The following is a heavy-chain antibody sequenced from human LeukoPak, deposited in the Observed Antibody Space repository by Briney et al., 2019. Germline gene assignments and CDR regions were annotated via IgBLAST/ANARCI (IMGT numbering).Heavy chain of an antibody. V-gene: IGHV4-59*01. J-gene: IGHJ6*03. CDR3: ARVSFSRYYYYMDV. CDR2: IYYSGST. CDR1: AGSISSYY. Sequence: PSETLSLTCTVAAGSISSYYWSWIRQPPGKGLEWVGYIYYSGSTNYNPSRKSRVTISVDTSKNQFSLNLSSVTAADTAVYYCARVSFSRYYYYMDVWGKGTTVTVSS.